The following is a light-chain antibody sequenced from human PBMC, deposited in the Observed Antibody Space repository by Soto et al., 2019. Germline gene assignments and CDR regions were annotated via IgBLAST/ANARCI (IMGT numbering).Light chain of an antibody. CDR1: QSVSSSY. CDR3: QQYGSSHLT. Sequence: EIVLTQSPGTLSLSPGERATLSCRASQSVSSSYLAWHQQKPGQAPRLLIYGASSRATGIPDRFSGSGSGTDFTLTISRLEPEDFAVYYCQQYGSSHLTFGGGTKVDIK. J-gene: IGKJ4*01. V-gene: IGKV3-20*01. CDR2: GAS.